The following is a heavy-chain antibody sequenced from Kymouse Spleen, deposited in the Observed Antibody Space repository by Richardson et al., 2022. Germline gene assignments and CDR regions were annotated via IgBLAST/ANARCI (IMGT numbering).Heavy chain of an antibody. Sequence: EVQLVESGGGLVQPGGSLRLSCAASGFTFSSYAMSWVRQAPGKGLEWVSAISGSGGSTYYADSVKGRFTISRDNSKNTLYLQMNSLRAEDTAVYYCAKGGYCSSTSCYEDYYYGMDVWGQGTTVTVSS. CDR2: ISGSGGST. V-gene: IGHV3-23*04. CDR1: GFTFSSYA. CDR3: AKGGYCSSTSCYEDYYYGMDV. J-gene: IGHJ6*02. D-gene: IGHD2-2*02.